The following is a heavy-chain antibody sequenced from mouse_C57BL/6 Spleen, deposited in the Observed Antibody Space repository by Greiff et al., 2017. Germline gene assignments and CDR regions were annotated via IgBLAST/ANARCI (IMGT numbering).Heavy chain of an antibody. V-gene: IGHV1-82*01. CDR2: IYPGDGDT. J-gene: IGHJ1*03. Sequence: QVQLQQSGPELVKPGASVKISCKASGYAFSSSWMNWVKQRPGKGLEWIGRIYPGDGDTNYNGKFKGKATLTADKSSSTAYMQLSSLTSEDSAVYFCANYYGSSWCFDVWGTGTTVTVSS. CDR1: GYAFSSSW. CDR3: ANYYGSSWCFDV. D-gene: IGHD1-1*01.